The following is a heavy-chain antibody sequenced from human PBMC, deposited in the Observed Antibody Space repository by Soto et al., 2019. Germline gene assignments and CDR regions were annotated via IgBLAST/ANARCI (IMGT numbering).Heavy chain of an antibody. CDR3: AKTFGVIWLLDY. CDR2: MSGSGTST. CDR1: GFTFSNYG. D-gene: IGHD3-9*01. V-gene: IGHV3-23*01. Sequence: GGSLRLSCAASGFTFSNYGMSWVRQAPGKGLEWVSAMSGSGTSTYYADSVKGRFTISRDNSQSTLYLQMTSLRGEDTAIYYCAKTFGVIWLLDYWGQGTLVTVSS. J-gene: IGHJ4*02.